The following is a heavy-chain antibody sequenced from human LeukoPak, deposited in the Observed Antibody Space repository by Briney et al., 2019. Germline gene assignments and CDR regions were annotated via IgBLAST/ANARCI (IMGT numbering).Heavy chain of an antibody. Sequence: GGSLRLSCAASGFTVSSNYMSWVRQAPGKGLEWVSVIYSGGSTYYADSVKGRFTISRDNSKNTLYLQMNSLRAEDTAVYYCATYLGRIVPGWFDPWGQGTLVTVSS. CDR2: IYSGGST. D-gene: IGHD3-16*02. V-gene: IGHV3-53*01. CDR3: ATYLGRIVPGWFDP. J-gene: IGHJ5*02. CDR1: GFTVSSNY.